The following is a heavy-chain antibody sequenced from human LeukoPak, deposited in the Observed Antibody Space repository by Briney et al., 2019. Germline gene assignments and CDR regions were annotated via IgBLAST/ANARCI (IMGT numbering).Heavy chain of an antibody. CDR1: GFSLSTSGVG. D-gene: IGHD6-19*01. V-gene: IGHV2-5*01. J-gene: IGHJ4*02. Sequence: SGPTLVKPTQTLTLTCTFSGFSLSTSGVGVGWIRQPPGKALEWLALIYWNDDKRYSPSLKSRLTITKDTSKNQVVLTMTNMGPVDTATYYCAHRRSLAVAGTKGFDYWGQGTLVTVSS. CDR2: IYWNDDK. CDR3: AHRRSLAVAGTKGFDY.